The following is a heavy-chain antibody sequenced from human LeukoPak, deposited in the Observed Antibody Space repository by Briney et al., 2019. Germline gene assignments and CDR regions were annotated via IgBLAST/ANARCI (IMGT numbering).Heavy chain of an antibody. CDR1: GCSFNSYY. J-gene: IGHJ4*02. Sequence: SETLSLTCTVSGCSFNSYYWIWIRQPPGKGLEWIGYIYYSGSTNYNPSFKSRVTISADTSRNQYSLKLTSVTSADTAVYYCARYLDYWGQGILVTVSS. D-gene: IGHD3-9*01. V-gene: IGHV4-59*01. CDR3: ARYLDY. CDR2: IYYSGST.